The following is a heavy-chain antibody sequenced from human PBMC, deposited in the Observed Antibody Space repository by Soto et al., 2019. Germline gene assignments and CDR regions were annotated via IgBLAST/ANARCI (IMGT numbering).Heavy chain of an antibody. CDR2: IYYSGST. J-gene: IGHJ4*02. Sequence: KSSETLSLTCTVTGDSINNRSYYWGWIRQPPGKGLEWIGSIYYSGSTYNNPSLKSRVSMSVDTSKNQFSLKLRYVTAADTALYYCARQRTSVVTQAYFDSWGQGSLVTVSS. CDR3: ARQRTSVVTQAYFDS. D-gene: IGHD2-21*02. V-gene: IGHV4-39*01. CDR1: GDSINNRSYY.